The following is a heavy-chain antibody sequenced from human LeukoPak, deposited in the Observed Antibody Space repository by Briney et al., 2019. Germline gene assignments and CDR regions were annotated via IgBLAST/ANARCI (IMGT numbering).Heavy chain of an antibody. CDR3: TTHRDYSSSPTFDY. J-gene: IGHJ4*02. V-gene: IGHV3-30*03. CDR2: ISYDGSNK. Sequence: GGSLRLSCAASGFTFSSYGMHWVRQAPGKGLEWVAVISYDGSNKYYADSVKGRFTISRDNSKNTLYLQMNSLKTEDTAVYYFTTHRDYSSSPTFDYWGQGTLVTVSS. D-gene: IGHD6-13*01. CDR1: GFTFSSYG.